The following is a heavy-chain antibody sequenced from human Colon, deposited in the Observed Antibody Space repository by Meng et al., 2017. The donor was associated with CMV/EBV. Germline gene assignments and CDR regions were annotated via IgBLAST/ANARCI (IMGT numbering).Heavy chain of an antibody. Sequence: SWIRQPPGKGLEWMGLISPYNGNTRYAERLQDRVTMTTDTSTRTAYMELRSLTSDDTAVYYCARVVVIPADYSTMDVWGQGTTVTVSS. J-gene: IGHJ6*02. D-gene: IGHD2-2*01. CDR3: ARVVVIPADYSTMDV. V-gene: IGHV1-18*01. CDR2: ISPYNGNT.